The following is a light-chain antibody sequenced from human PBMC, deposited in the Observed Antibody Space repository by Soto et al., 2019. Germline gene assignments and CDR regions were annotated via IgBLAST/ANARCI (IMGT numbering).Light chain of an antibody. V-gene: IGKV3-20*01. Sequence: EIVLTQSPGTLSLSPGERATLSCRASQSVSSSYLAWYQQRPGQAPRLLIFGASIRATGIPDRFSGSGSGTDFTLTISRLEPEDFAVFYGQQYGSSPTTFGQGTKVEIK. CDR2: GAS. CDR3: QQYGSSPTT. CDR1: QSVSSSY. J-gene: IGKJ1*01.